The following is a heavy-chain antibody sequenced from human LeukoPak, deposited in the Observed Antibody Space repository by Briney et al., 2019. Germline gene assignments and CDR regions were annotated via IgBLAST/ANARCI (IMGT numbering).Heavy chain of an antibody. CDR3: AKDLKSTVRGACMDA. CDR1: GFTFNSYG. V-gene: IGHV3-30*18. Sequence: GGSLRLSCAASGFTFNSYGMHWVRQAPGKGLEWVAAISYDGRNKKYADSVKGRFTISSDNSKNTLFLQMNSLRAEDTAVYYCAKDLKSTVRGACMDAWGQGPTLSASS. CDR2: ISYDGRNK. J-gene: IGHJ6*02. D-gene: IGHD3-10*01.